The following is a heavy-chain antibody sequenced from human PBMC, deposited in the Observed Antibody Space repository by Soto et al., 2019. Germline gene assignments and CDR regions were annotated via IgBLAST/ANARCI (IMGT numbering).Heavy chain of an antibody. V-gene: IGHV3-21*01. CDR1: GFTFSSYS. Sequence: EVQLVESGGGLVKPGGSLRLSCAASGFTFSSYSMNWVRQAPGKGLEWVSSISSSSSYIYYADSVKGRFTISRDNAKNSLYLQMNSLRAEDTAVYYCATGLRVYYYYGMDVWGQGTTVTVSS. CDR2: ISSSSSYI. D-gene: IGHD4-17*01. J-gene: IGHJ6*02. CDR3: ATGLRVYYYYGMDV.